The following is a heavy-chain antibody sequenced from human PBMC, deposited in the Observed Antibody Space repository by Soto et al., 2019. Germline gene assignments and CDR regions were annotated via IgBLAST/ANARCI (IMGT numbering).Heavy chain of an antibody. CDR3: ARSGAAAGGDY. Sequence: PGGSXRLSCASSGFTFSSYSMNWVRQAPGKGLEWVASINSSSSDIYYAYSVKVRFTISRDNANNSLYLQMNRLRAEDTDVYYCARSGAAAGGDYWGQGTLVTVSS. V-gene: IGHV3-21*01. CDR1: GFTFSSYS. CDR2: INSSSSDI. D-gene: IGHD6-13*01. J-gene: IGHJ4*02.